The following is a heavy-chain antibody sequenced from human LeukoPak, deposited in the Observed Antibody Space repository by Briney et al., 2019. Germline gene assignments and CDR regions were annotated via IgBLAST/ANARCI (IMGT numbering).Heavy chain of an antibody. CDR2: IWDDGNNK. Sequence: GGSLRLSCAASGFIFSSYAIHWVRQAPGKRLEWVAVIWDDGNNKRYANSVNGRFTISRDNSENTLYLQKNGPTAEDTAMYYCARDSYQDYYGRFDPWGQGTLVIVSS. D-gene: IGHD3-10*01. CDR3: ARDSYQDYYGRFDP. V-gene: IGHV3-33*01. CDR1: GFIFSSYA. J-gene: IGHJ5*02.